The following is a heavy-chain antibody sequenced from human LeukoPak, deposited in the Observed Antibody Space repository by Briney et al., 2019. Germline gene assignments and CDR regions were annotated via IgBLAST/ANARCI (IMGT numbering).Heavy chain of an antibody. Sequence: PGGSLRLPCAASGFTFSSYWMSWVRQAPGKGLEWVANIKPDGSESYYGDSVKGRFTMSRDNAKNSLYLQMISLRAEDTAVYYCARWGYNYGLDYWGQGTLVTVSS. J-gene: IGHJ4*02. V-gene: IGHV3-7*01. CDR1: GFTFSSYW. D-gene: IGHD5-18*01. CDR3: ARWGYNYGLDY. CDR2: IKPDGSES.